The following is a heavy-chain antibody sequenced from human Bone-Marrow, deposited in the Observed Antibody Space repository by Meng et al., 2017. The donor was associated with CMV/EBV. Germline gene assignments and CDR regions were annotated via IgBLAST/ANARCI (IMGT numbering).Heavy chain of an antibody. CDR1: GFTFSSFE. CDR2: ISDTGTTI. J-gene: IGHJ4*02. CDR3: ASTFDW. Sequence: GGSLRLSCVASGFTFSSFEMNWVRQAPGKGLEWLSYISDTGTTIYYADSVMGRFTISRDNAKDSVYLQMNSLRAEDTAVYYCASTFDWWGQGVLVTVSS. V-gene: IGHV3-48*03.